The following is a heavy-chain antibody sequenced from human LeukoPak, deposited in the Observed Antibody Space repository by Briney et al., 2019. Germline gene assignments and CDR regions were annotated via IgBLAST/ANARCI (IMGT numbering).Heavy chain of an antibody. CDR3: ARGRGSYYYYYYMDV. V-gene: IGHV4-59*02. D-gene: IGHD1-26*01. CDR2: IYYSGST. CDR1: GFTVSSNY. Sequence: GSLGLSCAASGFTVSSNYMSWVRQAPGKGLEWIGYIYYSGSTNYNPSLKSRVTISVDTSKNQFSLKLTSLTAADTAVYYCARGRGSYYYYYYMDVWGKGTTVTVSS. J-gene: IGHJ6*03.